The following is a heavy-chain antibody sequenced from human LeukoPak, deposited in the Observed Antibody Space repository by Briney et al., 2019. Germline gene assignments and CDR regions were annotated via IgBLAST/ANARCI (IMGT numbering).Heavy chain of an antibody. CDR3: TLHYYDSSGYTQLGPFDY. D-gene: IGHD3-22*01. CDR2: IRSKAYGGTT. Sequence: PGGSLRLSCTASGFTFGDYAMSWVRQAPGKGLEWVGFIRSKAYGGTTEYAASVKGRFTISRDDSKSIAYLQMNSLKTEDTAVYYCTLHYYDSSGYTQLGPFDYWGQGTLVTVSS. J-gene: IGHJ4*02. V-gene: IGHV3-49*04. CDR1: GFTFGDYA.